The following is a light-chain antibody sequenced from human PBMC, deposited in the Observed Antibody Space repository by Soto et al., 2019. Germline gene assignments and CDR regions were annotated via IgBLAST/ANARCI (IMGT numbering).Light chain of an antibody. CDR2: GAS. CDR1: QSVSTRY. CDR3: DQFEGAPLAFT. V-gene: IGKV3-20*01. Sequence: ESMLTQSPGTLSLSPGERATLSCRASQSVSTRYLAWYQQKPGQAPRLLIYGASIRAAGIPDRFSGSGSGTDLTLTISRLEPEGLAVYDCDQFEGAPLAFTFGRGTKLEI. J-gene: IGKJ2*01.